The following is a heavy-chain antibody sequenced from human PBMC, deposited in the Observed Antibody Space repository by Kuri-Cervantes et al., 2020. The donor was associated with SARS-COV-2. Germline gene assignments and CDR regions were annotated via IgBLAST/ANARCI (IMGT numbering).Heavy chain of an antibody. Sequence: GGSLRLSCAASGFTFSSYSMNWVRQAPGKGLEWVSSISSSSSYIYYADSVKGRFTISRDNAKNSLYLQMNSLRAEDTAVYYCARAIPTYYYDSSGYYFDYWGQGTLVTVSS. V-gene: IGHV3-21*01. J-gene: IGHJ4*02. CDR3: ARAIPTYYYDSSGYYFDY. D-gene: IGHD3-22*01. CDR2: ISSSSSYI. CDR1: GFTFSSYS.